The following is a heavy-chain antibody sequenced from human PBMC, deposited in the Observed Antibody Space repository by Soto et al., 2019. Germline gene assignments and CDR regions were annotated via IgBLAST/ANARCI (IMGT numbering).Heavy chain of an antibody. CDR3: AKVYYGDHENGVFDL. CDR2: ISGSGGST. D-gene: IGHD4-17*01. J-gene: IGHJ2*01. Sequence: EVQLLESGGGLVQPGGSLRLSCAASGFTFSSYAMSWVRQAPGKGLEWVSAISGSGGSTYYADSVKGRFTISRDNSKNTLYLQMNTLRAEDTAVYYCAKVYYGDHENGVFDLWGRGTLVTVSS. CDR1: GFTFSSYA. V-gene: IGHV3-23*01.